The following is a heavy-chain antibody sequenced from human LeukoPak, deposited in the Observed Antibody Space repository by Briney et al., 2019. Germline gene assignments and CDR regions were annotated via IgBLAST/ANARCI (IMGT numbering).Heavy chain of an antibody. Sequence: GGSLRLSCAASGFSFDAYTMHWVRQAPGKGLEWVSYISSSGSTIYYADSVKGRFTISRDNAKNSLYLQMNSLRAEDTAVYYCARDLNVDIVAQDYWGQGTLVTVSS. D-gene: IGHD5-12*01. CDR3: ARDLNVDIVAQDY. CDR1: GFSFDAYT. V-gene: IGHV3-48*04. CDR2: ISSSGSTI. J-gene: IGHJ4*02.